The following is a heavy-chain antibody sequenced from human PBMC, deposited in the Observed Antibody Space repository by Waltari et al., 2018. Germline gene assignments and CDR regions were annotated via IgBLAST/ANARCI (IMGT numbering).Heavy chain of an antibody. CDR3: ARAGATMTTFLHSVGY. D-gene: IGHD3-16*01. CDR1: GFTFSNYA. V-gene: IGHV3-30*01. CDR2: ISYDGSTK. Sequence: QVQLVAYGGGVVQPGRSLRPSCAASGFTFSNYATPWVRQAPGKGLEWVAIISYDGSTKYYADSVKGRFTISRDNSKNTLYLQMNSLRAEDTAVYYCARAGATMTTFLHSVGYWGQGTLVTVSS. J-gene: IGHJ4*02.